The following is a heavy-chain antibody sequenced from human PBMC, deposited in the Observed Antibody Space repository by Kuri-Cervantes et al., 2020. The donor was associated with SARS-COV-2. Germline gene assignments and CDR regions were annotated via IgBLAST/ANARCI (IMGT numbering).Heavy chain of an antibody. CDR2: INLNTDGT. J-gene: IGHJ4*02. Sequence: ASVKVSCKASGYTFTSYDINWVRQATGQGLEWMGWINLNTDGTHYAQNFQGRVTMTRDTSISTAYMELSRLRSDDTAVYYCARDPREYYYDSSGTIRTEESYFDYWGQGTLVTVSS. CDR3: ARDPREYYYDSSGTIRTEESYFDY. CDR1: GYTFTSYD. V-gene: IGHV1-2*02. D-gene: IGHD3-22*01.